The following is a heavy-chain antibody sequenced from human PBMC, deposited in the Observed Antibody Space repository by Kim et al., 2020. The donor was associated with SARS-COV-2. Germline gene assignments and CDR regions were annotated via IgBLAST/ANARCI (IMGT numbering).Heavy chain of an antibody. J-gene: IGHJ6*02. V-gene: IGHV4-59*08. D-gene: IGHD2-21*01. CDR2: IYYSGST. CDR1: GGSISSYY. CDR3: ARLRTGDPPVYYYYGMDV. Sequence: SETLSLTCTVSGGSISSYYWSWIRQPPGKGLEWIGYIYYSGSTNYNPSLKSRVTISVDTSKNQFSLKLSSVTAADTAVYYCARLRTGDPPVYYYYGMDVWGQGTTVTVSS.